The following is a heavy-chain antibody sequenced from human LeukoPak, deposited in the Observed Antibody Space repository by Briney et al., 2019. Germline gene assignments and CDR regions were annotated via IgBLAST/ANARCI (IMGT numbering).Heavy chain of an antibody. V-gene: IGHV3-48*02. D-gene: IGHD3-10*01. Sequence: GGSLRLSCAASGFSFASYEMNWVRQAPGKALEGVSYISRSSNTIYYADSVKGRFTISRDNAKNSLYLQMDSLRDEDMVVYYCATVASGWELGQFDYWGQGTLVTVSS. J-gene: IGHJ4*02. CDR3: ATVASGWELGQFDY. CDR2: ISRSSNTI. CDR1: GFSFASYE.